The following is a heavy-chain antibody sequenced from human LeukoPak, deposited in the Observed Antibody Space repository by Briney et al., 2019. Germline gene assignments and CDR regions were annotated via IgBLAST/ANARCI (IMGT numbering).Heavy chain of an antibody. Sequence: QAGGSLRLSCAASGFTFSSYEMNWVRQAPGKGLEWVSYISYSGSIIYYADSVKGRFTISRDNAKKSLYLQMNTLRAEDTAVYYCARDRRDYLSRHFDYWGQGTLVTVSS. CDR2: ISYSGSII. CDR3: ARDRRDYLSRHFDY. J-gene: IGHJ4*02. D-gene: IGHD2/OR15-2a*01. CDR1: GFTFSSYE. V-gene: IGHV3-48*03.